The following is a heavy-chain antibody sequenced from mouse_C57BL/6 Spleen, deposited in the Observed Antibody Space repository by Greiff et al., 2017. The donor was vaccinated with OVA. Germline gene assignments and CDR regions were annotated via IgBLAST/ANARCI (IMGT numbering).Heavy chain of an antibody. J-gene: IGHJ2*01. CDR3: ARYPITTVVEDYFDY. Sequence: VQLQQSGPELVKPGASVKISCKASGYTFTDYYMNWVKQSHGKSLEWIGDINPNNGGTSYNQKFKGKATLTVDKSSSTAYMELRSLTSEDSAVYYGARYPITTVVEDYFDYWGQGTTLTVSS. V-gene: IGHV1-26*01. CDR2: INPNNGGT. CDR1: GYTFTDYY. D-gene: IGHD1-1*01.